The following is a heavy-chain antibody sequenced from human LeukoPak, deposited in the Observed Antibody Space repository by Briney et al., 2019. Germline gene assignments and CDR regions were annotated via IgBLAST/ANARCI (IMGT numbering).Heavy chain of an antibody. Sequence: PGGSLRLSCVGSGFTFRSHAMSWVRQAPEKGLEFVSGIYENGGTTYYADSVKGRFSISRDNSKNTLYLQMDSLRGEDTAVYYWAKVFRIGYSALFAYWGRGALVTVSS. D-gene: IGHD2-21*01. CDR1: GFTFRSHA. J-gene: IGHJ4*02. V-gene: IGHV3-23*01. CDR2: IYENGGTT. CDR3: AKVFRIGYSALFAY.